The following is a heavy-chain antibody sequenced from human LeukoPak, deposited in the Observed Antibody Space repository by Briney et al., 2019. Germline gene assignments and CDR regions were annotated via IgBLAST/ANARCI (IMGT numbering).Heavy chain of an antibody. D-gene: IGHD2-2*01. CDR2: ISYDGSNK. Sequence: PGRSLRFSCAASGFTFSSYAMHWARQAPGKGLEWVAVISYDGSNKYYADSVKGRFTISRDNSKNTLYLQMNSLRAEDTAVYYCARDLGPVPAATLGMDVWGQGTTVTVSS. CDR1: GFTFSSYA. J-gene: IGHJ6*02. V-gene: IGHV3-30-3*01. CDR3: ARDLGPVPAATLGMDV.